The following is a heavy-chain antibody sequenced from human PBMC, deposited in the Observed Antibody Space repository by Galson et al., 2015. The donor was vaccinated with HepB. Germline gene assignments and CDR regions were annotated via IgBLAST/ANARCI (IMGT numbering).Heavy chain of an antibody. V-gene: IGHV5-10-1*01. D-gene: IGHD2-2*01. CDR2: IDPSDSYT. J-gene: IGHJ3*02. CDR3: ARRISVVNCSSTSCYRDEKAFDI. Sequence: QSGAEVKKPGESLRISCKGSGYSFTSYWISWVRQMPGKGLEWMGRIDPSDSYTNYSPSFQGHVTISADKSISTAYLQWSSLKASDTAMYYCARRISVVNCSSTSCYRDEKAFDIWGQGTMVTVSS. CDR1: GYSFTSYW.